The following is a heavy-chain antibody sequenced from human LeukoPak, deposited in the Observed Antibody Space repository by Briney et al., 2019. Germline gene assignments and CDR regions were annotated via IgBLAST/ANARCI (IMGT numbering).Heavy chain of an antibody. J-gene: IGHJ4*02. V-gene: IGHV1-2*02. D-gene: IGHD6-13*01. CDR3: ARDPQSIAAAGSRFDY. Sequence: ASVKVSCKASGYTFTGYYMHWVRQAPGQGLEWMGWINPNSGGTNYAQKFQGRVTMTRDTSISTAYMELSRLRSDDTAVYYCARDPQSIAAAGSRFDYWGQGTLVTVSS. CDR1: GYTFTGYY. CDR2: INPNSGGT.